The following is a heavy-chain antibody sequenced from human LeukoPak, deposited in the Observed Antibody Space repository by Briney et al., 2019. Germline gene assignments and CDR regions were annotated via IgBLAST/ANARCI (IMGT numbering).Heavy chain of an antibody. CDR3: TAWISN. D-gene: IGHD3-3*02. Sequence: AGGSLRLSCAASGFIFSNAWMNWVRQAPGTGLEWVGRIKSKTDGETTDYAAPVKGRFTISREDSKNTLYLQMNSLKTEDTAEYYCTAWISNWGQGTLVTVSS. J-gene: IGHJ4*02. CDR1: GFIFSNAW. CDR2: IKSKTDGETT. V-gene: IGHV3-15*01.